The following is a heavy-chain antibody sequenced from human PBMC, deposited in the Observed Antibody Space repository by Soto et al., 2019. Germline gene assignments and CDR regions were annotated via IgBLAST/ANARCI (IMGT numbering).Heavy chain of an antibody. J-gene: IGHJ3*02. CDR1: GGSISSGGYY. D-gene: IGHD3-16*02. V-gene: IGHV4-31*03. CDR2: IYYSGST. CDR3: ARGSYDYIWGSYRFSAFDI. Sequence: QVQLQESGPGLVKPSQTLSLTCTVSGGSISSGGYYWSWIRQHPGKGLEWIGYIYYSGSTYYNPSLKSRVTISVDTSKNQFSLKLSSVTAADTAVYYCARGSYDYIWGSYRFSAFDIWGQGTMVTVSS.